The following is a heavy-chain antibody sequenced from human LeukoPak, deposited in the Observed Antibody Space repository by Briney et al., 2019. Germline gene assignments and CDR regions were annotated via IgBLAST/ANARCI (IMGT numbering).Heavy chain of an antibody. Sequence: PGGSLRLSCAASGFTFSNAWMNWVRQAPGKGLEWVGRIKTKGDGGTVDCAAPMKGRCTISRDDSKKTLYLQMDSLKTEDTAVYYCTTRVVTTNDYWGQGTLVTVSS. J-gene: IGHJ4*02. CDR1: GFTFSNAW. D-gene: IGHD2-21*02. CDR2: IKTKGDGGTV. V-gene: IGHV3-15*01. CDR3: TTRVVTTNDY.